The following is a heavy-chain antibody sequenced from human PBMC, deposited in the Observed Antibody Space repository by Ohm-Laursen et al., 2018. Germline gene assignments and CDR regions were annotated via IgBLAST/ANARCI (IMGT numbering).Heavy chain of an antibody. CDR2: INDSGGDT. Sequence: SLRLSCAASGITFSNYGMNWVRQAPGKGLEWVSSINDSGGDTYYADSVKGRFTISRDNSKNTLYLQMNSLRADDTAVYYCAKHRSATWVHKRFDYWGQGTPVTVSS. D-gene: IGHD5-12*01. V-gene: IGHV3-23*01. CDR3: AKHRSATWVHKRFDY. J-gene: IGHJ4*02. CDR1: GITFSNYG.